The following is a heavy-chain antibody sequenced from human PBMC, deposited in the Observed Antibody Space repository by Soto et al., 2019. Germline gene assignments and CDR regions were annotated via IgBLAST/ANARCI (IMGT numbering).Heavy chain of an antibody. Sequence: ESGGGLVKPGGSLRLSCAASGFTFSSYSMNWVRQAPWKGLEWVSSISSSSSDTYYADSVKGRFTISRDNVKNSLYLKMNCLGAEDMAFDDCARAGGGYDILTGYFYDGLSYYYMDVWGKGTTVTVSS. J-gene: IGHJ6*03. V-gene: IGHV3-21*01. D-gene: IGHD3-9*01. CDR2: ISSSSSDT. CDR1: GFTFSSYS. CDR3: ARAGGGYDILTGYFYDGLSYYYMDV.